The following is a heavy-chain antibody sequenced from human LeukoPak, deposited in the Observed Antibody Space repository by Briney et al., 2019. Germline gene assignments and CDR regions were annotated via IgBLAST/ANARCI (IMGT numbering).Heavy chain of an antibody. CDR3: AKGGLQTRNWYFAL. CDR1: GFTFSNAW. V-gene: IGHV3-15*01. CDR2: IKSKTDGGTT. Sequence: GGSLRLSCAASGFTFSNAWMSWVRQAPGKGLEWVGRIKSKTDGGTTDYAAPVKGRFTISRDDSKNTLYLQMNSLKTEDTAVYYCAKGGLQTRNWYFALWGRGTLVTVSS. D-gene: IGHD5-18*01. J-gene: IGHJ2*01.